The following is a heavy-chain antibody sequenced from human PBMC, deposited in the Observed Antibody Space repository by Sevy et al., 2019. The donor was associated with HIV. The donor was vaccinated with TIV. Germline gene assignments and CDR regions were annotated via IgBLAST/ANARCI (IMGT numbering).Heavy chain of an antibody. J-gene: IGHJ4*02. CDR1: GFTFSSYG. Sequence: GGSLRLSCAASGFTFSSYGMHWVRQAPGKGLEWVAVIWYDGSNKYYADSVKGRFTISGDNSKNPLYLQMNSLRAEDTAVYYCARDPSSMIVGNTPFDYWGQGTLVTVSS. D-gene: IGHD3-22*01. CDR3: ARDPSSMIVGNTPFDY. V-gene: IGHV3-33*01. CDR2: IWYDGSNK.